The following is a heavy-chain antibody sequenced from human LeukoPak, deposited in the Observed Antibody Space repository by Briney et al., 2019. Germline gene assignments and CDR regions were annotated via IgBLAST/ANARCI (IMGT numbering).Heavy chain of an antibody. D-gene: IGHD1-26*01. J-gene: IGHJ6*02. V-gene: IGHV1-18*01. Sequence: GASVKVSCKASSYTFSNYGISWVRQAPGQGLEWMGWISAYNGNTKYAQRFQGRVTMTTDTSTSTAHMELRSLISEDTAVYFCARGIVGATALMDVWGQGNTVTVSS. CDR3: ARGIVGATALMDV. CDR2: ISAYNGNT. CDR1: SYTFSNYG.